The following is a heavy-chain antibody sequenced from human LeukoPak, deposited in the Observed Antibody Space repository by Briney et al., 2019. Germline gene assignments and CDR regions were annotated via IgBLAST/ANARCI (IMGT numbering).Heavy chain of an antibody. V-gene: IGHV4-34*01. CDR1: GGSFSGYY. CDR3: ARDIYCGGDCYPYYYYYGMDV. J-gene: IGHJ6*02. CDR2: INHSGST. D-gene: IGHD2-21*02. Sequence: SETLSLTCAVYGGSFSGYYWSWIRQPPGKGLEWIGEINHSGSTNYNPSLKSRVTMSVDTSKNQFSLKLSSVTAADTAVYYCARDIYCGGDCYPYYYYYGMDVWGQGTTVTVSS.